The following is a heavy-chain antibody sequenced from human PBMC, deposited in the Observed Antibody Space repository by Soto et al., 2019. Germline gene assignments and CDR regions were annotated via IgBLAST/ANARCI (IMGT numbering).Heavy chain of an antibody. D-gene: IGHD3-16*01. CDR2: IYPTGKT. Sequence: LSLTCTVSGGSISSGGYSWSWIRQTPGKGLEWIGYIYPTGKTYYNPSLENRATLSIDTSQNQFSLQLTSVTAADTAVYYCARAPPGPAPRWGVWGHGTTVTVSS. CDR3: ARAPPGPAPRWGV. J-gene: IGHJ6*02. CDR1: GGSISSGGYS. V-gene: IGHV4-30-2*01.